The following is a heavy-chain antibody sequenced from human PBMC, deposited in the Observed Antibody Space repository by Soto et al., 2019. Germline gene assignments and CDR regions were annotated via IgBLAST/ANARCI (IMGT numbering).Heavy chain of an antibody. Sequence: PSETLSLTCTVSGGSISSGGYYWSWIRQHPGKGLEWIGYTYYSGSTYYNPSLKSRVTISVDTSKNQFSLKLSSVTAADTAVYYCARGIAAAGNWFDPWGQGTLVTVSS. CDR2: TYYSGST. D-gene: IGHD6-13*01. J-gene: IGHJ5*02. CDR1: GGSISSGGYY. V-gene: IGHV4-31*03. CDR3: ARGIAAAGNWFDP.